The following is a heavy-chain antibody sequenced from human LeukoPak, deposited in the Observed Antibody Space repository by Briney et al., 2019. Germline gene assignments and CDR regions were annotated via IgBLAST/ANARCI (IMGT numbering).Heavy chain of an antibody. CDR3: ARRIAVADPYAEYFQH. CDR1: GFTFSDYY. V-gene: IGHV3-11*06. CDR2: ISSSGGYR. D-gene: IGHD6-19*01. Sequence: GGSLRLSCAAPGFTFSDYYMSWIRQAPGKGLEWVSYISSSGGYRNYADSVKGRFTISRGDAKNSLYLQMNSLRAEDTAVYYCARRIAVADPYAEYFQHWGQGTLVTVSS. J-gene: IGHJ1*01.